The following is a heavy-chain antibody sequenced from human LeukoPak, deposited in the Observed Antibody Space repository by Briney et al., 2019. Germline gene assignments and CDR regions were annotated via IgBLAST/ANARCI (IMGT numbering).Heavy chain of an antibody. V-gene: IGHV3-7*02. J-gene: IGHJ4*02. CDR1: GFTFSASW. CDR2: IKQDGSEK. D-gene: IGHD3-22*01. Sequence: GGSLRLSCSASGFTFSASWMNWVRQAPGKGLEWVADIKQDGSEKYYVDSVKGRFTISRDNAENSLYLHLNSLKAEDTAVYYCARGDYYDRRFDNWGQGTLVTVSS. CDR3: ARGDYYDRRFDN.